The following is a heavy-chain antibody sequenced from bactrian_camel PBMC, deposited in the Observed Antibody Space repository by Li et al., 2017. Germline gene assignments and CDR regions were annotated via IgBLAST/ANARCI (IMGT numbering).Heavy chain of an antibody. CDR2: ADSDGRT. CDR3: AVDARGRAACTGASLRRGAYIYQD. CDR1: GFTFDDSE. D-gene: IGHD8*01. J-gene: IGHJ4*01. Sequence: HVQLVESGGGSVQPGGSLRLSCTASGFTFDDSEMGWFRQTPGKEREGVASADSDGRTTYADSVKGRFTVSADKAGSFLTLQMNSVKPEDTAMYYGAVDARGRAACTGASLRRGAYIYQDWGRGTQVTVS. V-gene: IGHV3S61*01.